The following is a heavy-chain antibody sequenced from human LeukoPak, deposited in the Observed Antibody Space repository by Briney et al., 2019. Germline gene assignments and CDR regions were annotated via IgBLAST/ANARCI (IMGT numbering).Heavy chain of an antibody. V-gene: IGHV3-21*01. D-gene: IGHD3-3*01. CDR2: ISSSSRYT. J-gene: IGHJ4*02. CDR1: GFSLRVYS. CDR3: ARDEARGYDFRPQDH. Sequence: GGSLRLSCAASGFSLRVYSMDWVRQAPGKGLEWVSSISSSSRYTFYVDSVKGRFTISRDNAKNSLYLQMNSLRVEDTAVYYCARDEARGYDFRPQDHWGQGTLVSVSS.